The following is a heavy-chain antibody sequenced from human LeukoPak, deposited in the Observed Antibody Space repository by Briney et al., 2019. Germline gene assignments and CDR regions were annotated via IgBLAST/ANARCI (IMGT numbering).Heavy chain of an antibody. Sequence: GGSLRLSCAASGFTFSSYEMNRVRQAPGKGLEWVSYISSSGSAIYYADSVKGRFTISRDNAKNSLYLQMSSLRAEDTAVYYCARGVLSCCFNYWGQGTLVTVSS. J-gene: IGHJ4*02. D-gene: IGHD4/OR15-4a*01. CDR2: ISSSGSAI. CDR1: GFTFSSYE. CDR3: ARGVLSCCFNY. V-gene: IGHV3-48*03.